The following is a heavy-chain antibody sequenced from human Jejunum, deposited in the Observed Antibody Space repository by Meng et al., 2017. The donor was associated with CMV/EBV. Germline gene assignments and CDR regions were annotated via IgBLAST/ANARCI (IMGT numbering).Heavy chain of an antibody. J-gene: IGHJ4*02. D-gene: IGHD2-2*01. Sequence: ASGFSFSSYAMSWVRQAPGKGLEWISFISGGTSSIHYADSVKGRFTVSRDNARNSLYLQLNSLRPDDSGVYYCARDGCRTTSCHDSWGQGTLVTVSS. CDR3: ARDGCRTTSCHDS. CDR1: GFSFSSYA. V-gene: IGHV3-21*01. CDR2: ISGGTSSI.